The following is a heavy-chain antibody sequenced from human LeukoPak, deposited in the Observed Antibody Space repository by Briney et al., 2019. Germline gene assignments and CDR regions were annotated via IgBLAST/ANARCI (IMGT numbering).Heavy chain of an antibody. CDR1: GFTFSSYG. CDR3: AKGTLSTSFYCSSTSCYKQGRAYYYYYMDV. CDR2: IWYDGSNK. J-gene: IGHJ6*03. Sequence: GRSLRLSCAASGFTFSSYGMHWVRQAPGKGLEWVAVIWYDGSNKYYADSVNGRFTISRDNSKNTLYLQMNSRGAEDTAVYYCAKGTLSTSFYCSSTSCYKQGRAYYYYYMDVWGKGTTVTVSS. V-gene: IGHV3-33*06. D-gene: IGHD2-2*02.